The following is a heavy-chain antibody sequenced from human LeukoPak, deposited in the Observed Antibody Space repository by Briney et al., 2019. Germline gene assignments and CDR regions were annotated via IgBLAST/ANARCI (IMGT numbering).Heavy chain of an antibody. Sequence: ASVKVSCKASGGTFRSYAISWVRQAPGQGLEWMGGIIPIFGTANYAQNVQGRVTITTDESTSTAYMELSSLSSRDTAVYYCARCGPRIAYYDYYMDVWGKGTTVTVSS. D-gene: IGHD2-21*01. CDR3: ARCGPRIAYYDYYMDV. V-gene: IGHV1-69*05. CDR2: IIPIFGTA. CDR1: GGTFRSYA. J-gene: IGHJ6*03.